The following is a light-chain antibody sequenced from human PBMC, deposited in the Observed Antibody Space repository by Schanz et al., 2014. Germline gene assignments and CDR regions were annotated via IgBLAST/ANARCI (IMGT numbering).Light chain of an antibody. V-gene: IGLV2-8*01. Sequence: QSALTQPPSASGSPGQSVTISCTGTSSDVGGYNYVSWYQQHPGKAPKLMIYDVSNRPSGVPDRFSGSKSGTSASLVITGLQADDEADYYYCSYTGTSTLYVFGTGTKLTVL. CDR2: DVS. CDR1: SSDVGGYNY. J-gene: IGLJ1*01. CDR3: CSYTGTSTLYV.